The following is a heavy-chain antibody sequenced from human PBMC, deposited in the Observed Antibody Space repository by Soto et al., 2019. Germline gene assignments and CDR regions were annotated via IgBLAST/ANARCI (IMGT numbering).Heavy chain of an antibody. D-gene: IGHD6-13*01. J-gene: IGHJ6*02. CDR3: ARDGDSSSWYVDYYYGMDV. CDR2: SNPDNGNT. V-gene: IGHV1-3*01. CDR1: GYTFTSYG. Sequence: QVQLVQSGAGVKKPGASVKVSCKASGYTFTSYGVHWVRQAPGQRLEVMGWSNPDNGNTKYSQKFQGRVTIIRDTFASTACMELSSLRSEDTAVYYCARDGDSSSWYVDYYYGMDVWGQGTTVTVSS.